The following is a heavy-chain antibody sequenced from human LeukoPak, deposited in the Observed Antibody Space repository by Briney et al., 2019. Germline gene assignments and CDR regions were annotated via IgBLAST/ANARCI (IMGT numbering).Heavy chain of an antibody. CDR2: ISSSSSTI. V-gene: IGHV3-48*04. Sequence: GGSLRLSCAATGFTFSSYSMNWVRQAPGKGLGWVSYISSSSSTIYYADSVKGRFTISRDNAKNSLYLQMNSLRAEDTAVYYCARLTYSSGWYEDYWGQGTLVTVSS. CDR3: ARLTYSSGWYEDY. CDR1: GFTFSSYS. J-gene: IGHJ4*02. D-gene: IGHD6-19*01.